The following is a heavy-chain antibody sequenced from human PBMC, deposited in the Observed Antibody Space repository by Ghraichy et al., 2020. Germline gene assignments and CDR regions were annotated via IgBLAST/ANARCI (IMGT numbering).Heavy chain of an antibody. CDR3: ARRSNRWLAFDY. V-gene: IGHV4-39*01. J-gene: IGHJ4*02. CDR2: IYYSGST. Sequence: SETLSLTCTVSGGSISSSSYYWGWIRQPPGKGLEWIGSIYYSGSTYYNPSLKSRVTISVDTSKNQFSLKLSSVTAADTAVYYCARRSNRWLAFDYWGQGTLVTVSS. CDR1: GGSISSSSYY. D-gene: IGHD3-22*01.